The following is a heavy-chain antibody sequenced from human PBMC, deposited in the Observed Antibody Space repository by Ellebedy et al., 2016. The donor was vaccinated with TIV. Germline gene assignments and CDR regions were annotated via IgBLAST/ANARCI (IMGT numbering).Heavy chain of an antibody. CDR1: GFTFSTYW. CDR3: ARSRRVAVTGGVYSVIDV. D-gene: IGHD6-19*01. J-gene: IGHJ6*02. Sequence: GESLKISCAASGFTFSTYWMTWVRQAPGKVLQWVTNIEQAGYQKTYVDSVKGRFTISRDNARNSLYLQMNSLRDEDTAVYYCARSRRVAVTGGVYSVIDVWGRGTTVTVSS. V-gene: IGHV3-7*03. CDR2: IEQAGYQK.